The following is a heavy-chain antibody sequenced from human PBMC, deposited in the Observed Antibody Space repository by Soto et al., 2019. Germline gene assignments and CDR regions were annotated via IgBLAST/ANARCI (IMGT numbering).Heavy chain of an antibody. V-gene: IGHV3-11*01. J-gene: IGHJ6*02. CDR3: ARDGAPAGYYYYGMDV. CDR1: GGSFSGYY. CDR2: ISSSGSTI. D-gene: IGHD1-26*01. Sequence: LSLTCAVYGGSFSGYYWSWIRQAQGKGLEWVSYISSSGSTIYYADSVKGRFTISRDNAKNSLYLQMNSLRAEDTAVYYCARDGAPAGYYYYGMDVWGQGTTVTVSS.